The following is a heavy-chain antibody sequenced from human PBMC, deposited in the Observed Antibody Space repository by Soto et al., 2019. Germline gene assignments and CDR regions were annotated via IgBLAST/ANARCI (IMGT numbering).Heavy chain of an antibody. V-gene: IGHV5-51*01. CDR1: GYSFTNSW. Sequence: EVQLVQSGAEVKKPGESLKISCKGSGYSFTNSWIGWVRQMPGRGLEWMGIIYPGDSDTRYSPSFQGQVTISADKSISTAYLQWSSLKASDTAMYYCARQQSGGYDQSNAFDIWGQGTMVTVSS. D-gene: IGHD5-12*01. J-gene: IGHJ3*02. CDR3: ARQQSGGYDQSNAFDI. CDR2: IYPGDSDT.